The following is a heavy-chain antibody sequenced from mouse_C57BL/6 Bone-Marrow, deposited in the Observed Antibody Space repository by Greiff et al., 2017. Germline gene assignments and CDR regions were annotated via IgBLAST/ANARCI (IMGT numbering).Heavy chain of an antibody. Sequence: QVQLQQPGAELVKPGASVKLSCKASGYTFTSYWMHWVKQRPGQGLEWIGMIHPNSGSTNYNEKFKSKATLTVDKSSSTAYMQLSSLTSADSAVYYCAKWEYNGSSYGAMDYWGQGTSITVSS. D-gene: IGHD1-1*01. J-gene: IGHJ4*01. CDR2: IHPNSGST. V-gene: IGHV1-64*01. CDR1: GYTFTSYW. CDR3: AKWEYNGSSYGAMDY.